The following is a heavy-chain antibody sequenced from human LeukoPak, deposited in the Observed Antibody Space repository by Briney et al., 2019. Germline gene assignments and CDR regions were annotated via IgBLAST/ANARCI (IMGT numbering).Heavy chain of an antibody. Sequence: VAVISYDGSNKYSADSVKGRFTISRDNSKNTLYLQMNSLRAEDTAVYYCARGTTGTTKFDYWGQGTLVTVSS. J-gene: IGHJ4*02. CDR3: ARGTTGTTKFDY. D-gene: IGHD1-1*01. CDR2: ISYDGSNK. V-gene: IGHV3-30-3*01.